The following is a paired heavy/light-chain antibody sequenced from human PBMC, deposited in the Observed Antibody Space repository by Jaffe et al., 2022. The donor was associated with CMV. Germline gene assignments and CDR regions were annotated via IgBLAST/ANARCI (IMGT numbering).Heavy chain of an antibody. CDR1: GYTFTNYG. CDR2: SSGYNDDT. V-gene: IGHV1-18*01. CDR3: ARDEDIVAGVDGSPLDY. J-gene: IGHJ4*02. Sequence: QVQLVQSGPEVKRPGASVKISCKASGYTFTNYGVSWVRQAPGQGLEWMGWSSGYNDDTNYTPALQGRVTMTTDTSTSTAYMELRNLRSDDTAIYYCARDEDIVAGVDGSPLDYWGQGALVTVSS. D-gene: IGHD2-15*01.
Light chain of an antibody. CDR2: DTS. CDR3: QQRSNWPPLYS. V-gene: IGKV3-11*01. Sequence: EIVLTQSPATLSLSPGERATLSCRASQTITSYLAWYQQRPGQAPRLLIYDTSNRATGIPARFSGSGSGTDFTLTISSLEPEDFAVYYCQQRSNWPPLYSFGGGTKVEIK. CDR1: QTITSY. J-gene: IGKJ4*01.